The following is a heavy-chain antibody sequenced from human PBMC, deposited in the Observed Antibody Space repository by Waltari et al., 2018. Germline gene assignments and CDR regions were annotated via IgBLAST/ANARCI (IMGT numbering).Heavy chain of an antibody. CDR2: IHHSGSI. Sequence: QMQLQQWGAGLLKPSETLSLTCAVSGESFIGYYWNWIRQPPGRGLGWIWEIHHSGSINYNPPLESRVTISQDRSKNQCSLKLTSVTAADTAVYYCVRGKMYSRPYFDYWGQGTLVTVSS. D-gene: IGHD6-13*01. CDR3: VRGKMYSRPYFDY. CDR1: GESFIGYY. V-gene: IGHV4-34*01. J-gene: IGHJ4*02.